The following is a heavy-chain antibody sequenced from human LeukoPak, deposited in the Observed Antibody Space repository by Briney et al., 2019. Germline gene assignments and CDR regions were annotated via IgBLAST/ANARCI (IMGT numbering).Heavy chain of an antibody. Sequence: GGSLRLSCAASGFTFSTYSMSWVRQAPGKGLEWVSAIRSGGENTYYADSVRGRFTISRDNSRGTLSLQMNSLRAEDTAVYFCAILSWDGRGSFYWGQGSLVTVCS. CDR2: IRSGGENT. CDR1: GFTFSTYS. V-gene: IGHV3-23*01. CDR3: AILSWDGRGSFY. J-gene: IGHJ4*02. D-gene: IGHD2/OR15-2a*01.